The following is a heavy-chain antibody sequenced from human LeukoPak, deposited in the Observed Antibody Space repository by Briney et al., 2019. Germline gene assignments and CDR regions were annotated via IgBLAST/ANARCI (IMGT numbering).Heavy chain of an antibody. Sequence: SETLSLTCTVSGGSVSSGSYYWSWIRQPPGKGLEWIGYIYYSGSTNYNPSLKSRVTISVDTSKNQFSLKLSSVTAADTAVYYCARVPNYYGSGTEYWYFDLWGRGTLVTVSS. CDR3: ARVPNYYGSGTEYWYFDL. CDR2: IYYSGST. CDR1: GGSVSSGSYY. D-gene: IGHD3-10*01. J-gene: IGHJ2*01. V-gene: IGHV4-61*01.